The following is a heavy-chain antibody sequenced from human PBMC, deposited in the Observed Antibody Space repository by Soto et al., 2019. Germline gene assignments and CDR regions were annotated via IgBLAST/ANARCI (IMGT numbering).Heavy chain of an antibody. D-gene: IGHD2-8*01. CDR1: GGSISSGDYR. CDR2: IHYSGNS. Sequence: SETLSLTCTVSGGSISSGDYRWTWIRQPPGRALDWIGNIHYSGNSYYTPSLKSRVSISVDTSKSQFSLKLNSVTAADTAVYYCARIVYASGVDYWGHGTLVTVSS. CDR3: ARIVYASGVDY. V-gene: IGHV4-30-4*01. J-gene: IGHJ4*01.